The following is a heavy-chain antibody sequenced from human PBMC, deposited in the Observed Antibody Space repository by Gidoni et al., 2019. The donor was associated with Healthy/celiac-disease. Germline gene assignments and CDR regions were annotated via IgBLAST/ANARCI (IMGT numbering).Heavy chain of an antibody. J-gene: IGHJ4*02. Sequence: EVQLVESGGGLIQPGGSLRLSCAASGFTVSSNYMSWVRQAPGKGLEWVSVIYSGGSTYYADSGKGRFTISRDNSKNTLYLQMNSLRAEDTAVYYCARDGGRDSSGWYGGYWGQGTLVTVSS. CDR3: ARDGGRDSSGWYGGY. CDR1: GFTVSSNY. CDR2: IYSGGST. V-gene: IGHV3-53*01. D-gene: IGHD6-19*01.